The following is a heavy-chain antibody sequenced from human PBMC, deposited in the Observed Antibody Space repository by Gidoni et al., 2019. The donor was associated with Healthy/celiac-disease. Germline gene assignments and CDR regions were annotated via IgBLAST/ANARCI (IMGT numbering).Heavy chain of an antibody. CDR3: ARGTIFEVVITEFDP. J-gene: IGHJ5*02. CDR1: GGSFRSSSYY. CDR2: IYYSGST. V-gene: IGHV4-39*01. D-gene: IGHD3-3*01. Sequence: QLHLQESSPGLVKPSATLSLTRTVPGGSFRSSSYYWGWLRQPPGKGLEWIGSIYYSGSTYYNPSLKSRVTISVDTSKNQFSLKLSSVTAADTAVYYCARGTIFEVVITEFDPWGQGTLVTVSS.